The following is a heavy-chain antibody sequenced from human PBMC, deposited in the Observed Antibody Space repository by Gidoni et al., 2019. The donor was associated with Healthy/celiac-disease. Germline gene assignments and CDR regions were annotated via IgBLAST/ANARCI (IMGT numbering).Heavy chain of an antibody. D-gene: IGHD2-15*01. Sequence: QVQLQESGPGLVKPSQTLSLPCTVSGGSISSGSYYWSWIRQPAGKGLEWIGRIYTSGSTNYNPSLKSRVTISVDTSKNQFSLKLSSVTAADTAVYYCARDPKRAVGGMDVWGQGTTVTVSS. CDR2: IYTSGST. J-gene: IGHJ6*02. CDR1: GGSISSGSYY. V-gene: IGHV4-61*02. CDR3: ARDPKRAVGGMDV.